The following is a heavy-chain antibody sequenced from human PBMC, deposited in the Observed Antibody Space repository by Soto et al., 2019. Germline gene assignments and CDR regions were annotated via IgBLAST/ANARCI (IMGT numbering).Heavy chain of an antibody. CDR1: GGTFSSYA. Sequence: QVQLVQSGAEVKKPGSSVKVSCKASGGTFSSYAISWMRQAPGQGLEWMGGFIPIFGTANYAQKFQGRVTITADESTSTAYMELSSLRSEDTAVYYCARGPFEWLQFVYFDYWGQGTLVTVSS. CDR2: FIPIFGTA. J-gene: IGHJ4*02. CDR3: ARGPFEWLQFVYFDY. V-gene: IGHV1-69*01. D-gene: IGHD5-12*01.